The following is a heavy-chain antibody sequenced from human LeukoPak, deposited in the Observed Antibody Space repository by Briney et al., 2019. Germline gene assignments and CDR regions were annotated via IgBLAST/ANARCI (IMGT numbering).Heavy chain of an antibody. Sequence: GGSLRLSCVAYGFTFGSFGMHWVRQAPGKGLDWVAVIAYGSDENYADSVKGRFTISRDNFKNTPYLQMNSLGPEDTAMYYCARDVMAVAGTLGFDCWGQGALVTVSS. D-gene: IGHD6-19*01. CDR3: ARDVMAVAGTLGFDC. J-gene: IGHJ4*02. CDR2: IAYGSDE. V-gene: IGHV3-30*04. CDR1: GFTFGSFG.